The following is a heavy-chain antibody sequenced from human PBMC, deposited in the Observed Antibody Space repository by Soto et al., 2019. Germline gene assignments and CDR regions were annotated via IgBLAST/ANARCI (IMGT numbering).Heavy chain of an antibody. D-gene: IGHD3-9*01. CDR3: ARLEGLATISYYFDF. CDR2: IYYRGNA. V-gene: IGHV4-39*01. J-gene: IGHJ4*02. Sequence: QLQLQESGPGLVKPSETLSLMCSVSDDSINSDKYYWGWIRQPPGKGLEWIGSIYYRGNAYYNPSLPHRVTISPDKSKSQFSLKLNSVTAADSAVYFCARLEGLATISYYFDFWGPGALVTVSS. CDR1: DDSINSDKYY.